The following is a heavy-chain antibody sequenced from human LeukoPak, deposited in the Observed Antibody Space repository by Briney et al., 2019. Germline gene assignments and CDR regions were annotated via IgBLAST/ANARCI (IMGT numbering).Heavy chain of an antibody. D-gene: IGHD3-10*01. CDR3: VREMDGGDFDY. CDR2: IDPSRGWT. Sequence: GASVKVYCKASGYAFGTYFIHWMRQAPGQGLEWLGRIDPSRGWTHLPRKFQGRVAVTRDTSTTTVDMELSSLTSEDTALYYCVREMDGGDFDYWGQGTLVTVSS. J-gene: IGHJ4*02. V-gene: IGHV1-46*01. CDR1: GYAFGTYF.